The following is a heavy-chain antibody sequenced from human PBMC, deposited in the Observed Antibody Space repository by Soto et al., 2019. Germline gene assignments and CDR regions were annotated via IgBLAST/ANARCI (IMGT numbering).Heavy chain of an antibody. CDR2: INHLETT. J-gene: IGHJ4*02. Sequence: QLQLHMSGSGLVKPSETLSLTCTVSGASITYGAYSWSWIRQTPGKGLEWIGYINHLETTFYNPSFESRLTLSIDRTKNQFSRNLESMSAADRAVYFCARGGGFVSFDYWGQGILVTVSS. V-gene: IGHV4-30-2*01. CDR1: GASITYGAYS. D-gene: IGHD3-10*01. CDR3: ARGGGFVSFDY.